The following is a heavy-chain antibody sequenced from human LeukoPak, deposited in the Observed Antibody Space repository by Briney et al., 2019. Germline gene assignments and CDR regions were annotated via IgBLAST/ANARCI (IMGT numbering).Heavy chain of an antibody. CDR1: GFTFGNYG. Sequence: PGGSLRLSCAASGFTFGNYGMSWVRQAPGKGLEWVSGINWNGGSTGYADSVEGRFTISRDNAKNSQYLQMNSLRVEDTALYYCARAPIWIAATEYYFDYWGQGTLVTVSS. D-gene: IGHD6-13*01. CDR2: INWNGGST. V-gene: IGHV3-20*04. CDR3: ARAPIWIAATEYYFDY. J-gene: IGHJ4*02.